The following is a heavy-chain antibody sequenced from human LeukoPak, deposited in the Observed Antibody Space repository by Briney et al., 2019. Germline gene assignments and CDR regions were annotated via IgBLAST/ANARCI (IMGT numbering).Heavy chain of an antibody. V-gene: IGHV3-48*04. J-gene: IGHJ6*04. CDR3: AELGITMIGGV. Sequence: GSLRLSCAASGFTFSSYSMNWVRQAPGKGLEWVSYISSSGSTIYYADSVKGRFTISRDNAKNSLYLQMNSLRAEDTAVYYCAELGITMIGGVWGKGTTVTISS. D-gene: IGHD3-10*02. CDR1: GFTFSSYS. CDR2: ISSSGSTI.